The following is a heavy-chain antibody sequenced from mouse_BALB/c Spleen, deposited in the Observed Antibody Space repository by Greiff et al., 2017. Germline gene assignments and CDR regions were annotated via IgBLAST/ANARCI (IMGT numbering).Heavy chain of an antibody. CDR3: ARSGDTTLDYAMDY. Sequence: EVKLVESGPELVKPGASVKLSCKASGYTFTDYNMDWVKQSHGKSLEWIGDINPNNGGTIYNQKFKGKATLTVDKSSSTAYMELRSLTSEDTAVYYCARSGDTTLDYAMDYWGQGTSVTVSS. V-gene: IGHV1-18*01. J-gene: IGHJ4*01. CDR2: INPNNGGT. CDR1: GYTFTDYN. D-gene: IGHD2-12*01.